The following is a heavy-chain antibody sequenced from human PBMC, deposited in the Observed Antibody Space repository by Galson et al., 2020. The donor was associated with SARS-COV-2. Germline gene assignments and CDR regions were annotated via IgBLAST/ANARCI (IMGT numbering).Heavy chain of an antibody. D-gene: IGHD4-17*01. CDR1: GFTFSSYA. Sequence: GGSLRLSCAASGFTFSSYAMHWVRQAPGKGLEWVAVISYDGSNKYYADSVKGRFTISRDNSKNTLYLQMNSLRAEDTAVYYCAREGDYVVWSYMDVWGKGTTVTVSS. CDR3: AREGDYVVWSYMDV. CDR2: ISYDGSNK. V-gene: IGHV3-30*01. J-gene: IGHJ6*03.